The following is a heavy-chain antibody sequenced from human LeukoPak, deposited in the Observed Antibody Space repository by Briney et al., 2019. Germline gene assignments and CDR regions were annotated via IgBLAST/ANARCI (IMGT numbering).Heavy chain of an antibody. CDR1: EFTFSTNA. CDR3: ARDENPTNGYDSYDF. V-gene: IGHV3-7*01. Sequence: GGSLRLSCAASEFTFSTNAMNWVRQAPGKGLEWVANIRQDGSDKYYVDSVKGRFTISRDNAKNSLYLQMNSLRAEDTAVYYCARDENPTNGYDSYDFWGQGTLVTVST. D-gene: IGHD5-12*01. CDR2: IRQDGSDK. J-gene: IGHJ4*02.